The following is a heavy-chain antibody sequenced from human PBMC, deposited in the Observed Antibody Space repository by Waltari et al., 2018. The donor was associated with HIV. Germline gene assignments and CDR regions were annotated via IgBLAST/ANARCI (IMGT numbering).Heavy chain of an antibody. CDR3: ARGCFGPACIANYYDSSGYDY. CDR2: INHSGST. D-gene: IGHD3-22*01. J-gene: IGHJ4*02. CDR1: GGSFSGYY. V-gene: IGHV4-34*01. Sequence: QVQLQQWGAGLLKPSETLSLTCAVYGGSFSGYYWSWIRQPPGKGLEWIGEINHSGSTNYNPALKSRVTISVDTSKNQFSLKLSSVTAADTAVYYCARGCFGPACIANYYDSSGYDYWGQGTLVTVSS.